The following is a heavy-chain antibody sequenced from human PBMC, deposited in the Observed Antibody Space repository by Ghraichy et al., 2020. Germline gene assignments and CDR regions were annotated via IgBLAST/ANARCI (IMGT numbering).Heavy chain of an antibody. J-gene: IGHJ6*02. CDR3: ARWPRGIAAAARGYYGMDV. D-gene: IGHD6-13*01. CDR1: GGSFSGYY. Sequence: GSLRLSCAVYGGSFSGYYWSWIRQPPGKGLEWIGEINHSGSTNYNPSLKSRVTISVDTSKNQFSLKLSSVTAADTAVYYCARWPRGIAAAARGYYGMDVWGQGTTVTVSS. V-gene: IGHV4-34*01. CDR2: INHSGST.